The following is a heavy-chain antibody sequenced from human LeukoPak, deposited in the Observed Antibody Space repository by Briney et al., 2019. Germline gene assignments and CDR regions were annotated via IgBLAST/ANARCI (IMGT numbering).Heavy chain of an antibody. CDR1: GGSFSGYY. Sequence: SETLSLTCAVYGGSFSGYYWSWLRQPPGKGLEWIGEINHSGSTNYNPSLKSRVTISVDTSKNQFSLKVSSVTAADTAVYYCARVKDPGGYYYYYYMDIWGKGNTVTVSS. CDR2: INHSGST. D-gene: IGHD3-16*01. J-gene: IGHJ6*03. CDR3: ARVKDPGGYYYYYYMDI. V-gene: IGHV4-34*01.